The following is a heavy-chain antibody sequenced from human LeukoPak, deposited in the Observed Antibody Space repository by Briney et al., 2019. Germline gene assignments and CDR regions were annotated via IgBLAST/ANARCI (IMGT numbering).Heavy chain of an antibody. Sequence: GGSLRLSCVASGFSFNNYRMTWVRKAPGKGLEWVANIKQDGSEKQYADSVKGRFAISRDNAKKSLYLQINTLRAEDTAVYYCVRGPHIAATSYWGQGTLVTVSS. CDR1: GFSFNNYR. CDR3: VRGPHIAATSY. J-gene: IGHJ4*02. CDR2: IKQDGSEK. V-gene: IGHV3-7*03. D-gene: IGHD6-25*01.